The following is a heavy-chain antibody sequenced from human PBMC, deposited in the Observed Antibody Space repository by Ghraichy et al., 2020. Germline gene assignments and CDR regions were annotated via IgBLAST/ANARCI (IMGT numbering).Heavy chain of an antibody. CDR2: INHSGST. D-gene: IGHD5-18*01. J-gene: IGHJ4*02. CDR1: GGSFSGYF. Sequence: TLSLTCAVYGGSFSGYFWSWIRQPPGKGLEWIGEINHSGSTNYNPSLKSRVTISVDTSKNHFSLKLSSVTAADTAVYYCARGGYSHDYWGQGTLVTVSS. V-gene: IGHV4-34*01. CDR3: ARGGYSHDY.